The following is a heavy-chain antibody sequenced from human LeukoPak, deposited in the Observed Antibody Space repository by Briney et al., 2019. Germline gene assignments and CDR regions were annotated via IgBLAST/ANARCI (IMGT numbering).Heavy chain of an antibody. CDR3: ARVSSSWGLYYGMDV. CDR2: IYHSGST. J-gene: IGHJ6*02. V-gene: IGHV4-4*02. Sequence: PSETLSLTCAVSGGSISSSNWWSWVRQPPGKGLEWIGEIYHSGSTNYNPSLKSRVTISVDKSKNQFSLKLSSVTAADTAVYYCARVSSSWGLYYGMDVWGQGTTVTVSS. CDR1: GGSISSSNW. D-gene: IGHD6-13*01.